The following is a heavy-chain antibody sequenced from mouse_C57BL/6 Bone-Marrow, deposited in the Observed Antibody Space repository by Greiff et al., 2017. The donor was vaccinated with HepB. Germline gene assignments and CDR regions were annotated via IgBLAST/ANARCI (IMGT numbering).Heavy chain of an antibody. D-gene: IGHD2-4*01. CDR3: ARLWRGLRRGGYFDY. V-gene: IGHV3-8*01. CDR1: GYSITSDY. CDR2: ISYSGST. J-gene: IGHJ2*01. Sequence: EVKVIESGPGLAKPSQTLSLTCSVTGYSITSDYWNWIRKFPGNKLEYMGYISYSGSTYYNPSLKSRISITRDTSKNQYYLQLNSVTTEDTATYYCARLWRGLRRGGYFDYWGQGTTLTVSS.